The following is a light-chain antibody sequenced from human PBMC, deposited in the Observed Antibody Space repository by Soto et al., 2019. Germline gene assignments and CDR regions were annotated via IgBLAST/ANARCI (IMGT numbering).Light chain of an antibody. CDR3: QQYNKLPFT. J-gene: IGKJ4*01. Sequence: IQMTQSPSTLSSSVGDRVTLTCRASQSISSLLAWYQQKPGKAPNLLIHESSSLDSGVPSRFSGSASGTEFTLTISVLHAEYVVSYCCQQYNKLPFTFGRGTRLEIK. CDR1: QSISSL. V-gene: IGKV1-5*01. CDR2: ESS.